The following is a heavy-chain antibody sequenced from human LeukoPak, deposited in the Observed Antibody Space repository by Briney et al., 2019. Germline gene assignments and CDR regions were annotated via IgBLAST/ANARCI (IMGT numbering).Heavy chain of an antibody. J-gene: IGHJ4*02. CDR1: GYTFTSYG. D-gene: IGHD5-24*01. CDR3: ARGDGYNYYYFEY. CDR2: ISAYNGNT. Sequence: ASVKVSCKASGYTFTSYGISWVRQAPGQGLEWMGWISAYNGNTNYAQKFQGRVTITTDESTSTAYMELSSLRPEDTAVYYCARGDGYNYYYFEYWGQGTLVTVSS. V-gene: IGHV1-18*01.